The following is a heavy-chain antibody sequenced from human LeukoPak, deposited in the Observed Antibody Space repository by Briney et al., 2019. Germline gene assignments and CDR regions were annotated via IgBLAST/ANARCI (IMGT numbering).Heavy chain of an antibody. CDR3: TRGRPEPRDGHNTWWFDP. J-gene: IGHJ5*02. CDR1: GFNFGDYA. CDR2: IRSEPYGETA. Sequence: PGRSLRLSCTASGFNFGDYAVNWVRQAPGRGLEWVGFIRSEPYGETAEYAASVKGRFTISRDDSKNIAYLQMNSLKTEDTAVYYCTRGRPEPRDGHNTWWFDPWGQGTLVTVSS. D-gene: IGHD5-24*01. V-gene: IGHV3-49*04.